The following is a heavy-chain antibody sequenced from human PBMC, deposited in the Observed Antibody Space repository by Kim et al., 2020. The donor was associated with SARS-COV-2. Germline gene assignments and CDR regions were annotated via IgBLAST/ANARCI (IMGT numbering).Heavy chain of an antibody. J-gene: IGHJ4*01. V-gene: IGHV3-7*01. CDR3: ACRRLGEFD. Sequence: GGSLRLSCTASGFTFSDYGLSWVRQAPGKGLEWVAIIRNDGYGRSYEYSVSVRFTISIDRAKNKMNLQMEMLSPKNTAIDYCACRRLGEFD. CDR1: GFTFSDYG. D-gene: IGHD3-10*01. CDR2: IRNDGYGR.